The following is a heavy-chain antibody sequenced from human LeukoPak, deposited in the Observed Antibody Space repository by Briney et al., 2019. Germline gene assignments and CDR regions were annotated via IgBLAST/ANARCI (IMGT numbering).Heavy chain of an antibody. CDR2: ININTGNP. Sequence: GSSVKVSCKASGGTFSSYAMSWVRQGPGQGLEWMGWININTGNPTYAQGFTGRFFFSLDTSVSMAYLQISSLKAKDTAVYYCARARRGRDYYYMDVWGKGTTVTVSS. J-gene: IGHJ6*03. CDR1: GGTFSSYA. V-gene: IGHV7-4-1*04. CDR3: ARARRGRDYYYMDV.